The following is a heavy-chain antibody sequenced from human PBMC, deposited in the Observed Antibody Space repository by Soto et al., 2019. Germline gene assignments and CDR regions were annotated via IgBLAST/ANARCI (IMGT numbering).Heavy chain of an antibody. V-gene: IGHV3-7*05. CDR2: IKQDGSEK. Sequence: EVQLVESGGGLVQPGGSLRLSCAASGFIFNNYWMSWVRQAPGKGLEWVANIKQDGSEKYYVDSVKGRFTISRDNANNVLYQQKNGRRADDTALYYCARDRPDTFPFYRCGMDVWGQGTTVSVFS. J-gene: IGHJ6*01. D-gene: IGHD3-16*01. CDR1: GFIFNNYW. CDR3: ARDRPDTFPFYRCGMDV.